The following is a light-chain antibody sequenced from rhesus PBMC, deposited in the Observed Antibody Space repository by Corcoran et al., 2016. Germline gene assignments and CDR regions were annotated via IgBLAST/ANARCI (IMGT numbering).Light chain of an antibody. Sequence: DILLSQSPSSLSASVGDRVTITCRASQGISSYLNWYQQKPGKAPKLLMYYANNLASGVPSRFSGSGSGTDFTLMINNLQPEDFATYYCQQVNTNPFPFGPGTKLDIK. V-gene: IGKV1-32*02. CDR3: QQVNTNPFP. CDR2: YAN. CDR1: QGISSY. J-gene: IGKJ3*01.